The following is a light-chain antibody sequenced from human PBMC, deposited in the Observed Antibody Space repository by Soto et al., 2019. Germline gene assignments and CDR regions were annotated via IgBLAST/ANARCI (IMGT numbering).Light chain of an antibody. J-gene: IGKJ1*01. CDR1: QDVSNS. CDR3: QQYYSYPWT. V-gene: IGKV1-33*01. CDR2: DAS. Sequence: IQMTQSPASLSASLGDRVTITCQASQDVSNSLNWYQQKLGKAPKLLIYDASNLETGVPSRFSGSGSGTYFTFTISSLQPEDFATYYCQQYYSYPWTFGQGTKVDIK.